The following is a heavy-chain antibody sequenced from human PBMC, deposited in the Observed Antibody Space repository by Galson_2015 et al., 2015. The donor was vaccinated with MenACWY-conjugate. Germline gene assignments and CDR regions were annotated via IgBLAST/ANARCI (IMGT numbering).Heavy chain of an antibody. CDR1: GYSFSTYW. CDR3: ARRHASGSFDY. D-gene: IGHD3-10*01. V-gene: IGHV5-51*01. CDR2: IYPDDSDT. J-gene: IGHJ4*02. Sequence: QSGAEVKKPGESLKISCRTSGYSFSTYWIGWVRQMPGKGLEWIGIIYPDDSDTKYGPSFQGQVTISDDTSTSTAYLQWNSLKASHTAIYYCARRHASGSFDYWAQGTLVTVSS.